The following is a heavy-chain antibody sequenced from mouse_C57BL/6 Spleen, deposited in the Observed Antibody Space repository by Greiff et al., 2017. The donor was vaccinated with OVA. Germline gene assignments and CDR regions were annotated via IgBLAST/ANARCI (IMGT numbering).Heavy chain of an antibody. D-gene: IGHD2-3*01. CDR2: ISDGGSYT. CDR1: GFTFSSYA. V-gene: IGHV5-4*03. J-gene: IGHJ1*03. CDR3: ASYEGYFDV. Sequence: EVKVVESGGGLVKPGGSLKLSCAASGFTFSSYAMSWVRQTPEKRLEWVATISDGGSYTYYPDNVKGRFTISRDNAKNNLYLQMSHLKSEDTAMYYCASYEGYFDVWGTGTTVTVSS.